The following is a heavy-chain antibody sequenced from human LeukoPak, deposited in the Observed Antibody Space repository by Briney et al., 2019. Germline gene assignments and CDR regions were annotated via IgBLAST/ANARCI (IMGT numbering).Heavy chain of an antibody. CDR1: GFTLSSYA. V-gene: IGHV3-23*01. D-gene: IGHD5-18*01. CDR3: AKDVDTAMVNPTFDY. J-gene: IGHJ4*02. Sequence: GGSLRLSCAASGFTLSSYAMSWVRQAPGKGLEWVSAISGSGGSTYYADSVKGRFTISRDNSKNTLYLQMNSLRAEDTAVYYCAKDVDTAMVNPTFDYWGQGTLVTVSS. CDR2: ISGSGGST.